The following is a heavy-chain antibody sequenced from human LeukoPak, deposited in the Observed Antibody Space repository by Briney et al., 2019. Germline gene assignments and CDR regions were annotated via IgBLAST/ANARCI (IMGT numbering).Heavy chain of an antibody. Sequence: SVKVSCKASGGTFSSYAISWVRQAPGQGLEWMGGIIPIFGTANYAQKFQGRVTITTDESTSTAYMELSSLRSEDTAVYYCASVTYYDFWSGLVPPYYYMDVWGKGTTVTASS. CDR3: ASVTYYDFWSGLVPPYYYMDV. J-gene: IGHJ6*03. D-gene: IGHD3-3*01. CDR2: IIPIFGTA. CDR1: GGTFSSYA. V-gene: IGHV1-69*05.